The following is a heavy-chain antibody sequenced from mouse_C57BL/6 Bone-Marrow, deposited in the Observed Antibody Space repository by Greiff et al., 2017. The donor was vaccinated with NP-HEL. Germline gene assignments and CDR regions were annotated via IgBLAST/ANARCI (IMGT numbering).Heavy chain of an antibody. V-gene: IGHV14-4*01. CDR1: GFNIKDDY. CDR2: IDPENGDT. CDR3: TLGLYFDY. J-gene: IGHJ2*01. Sequence: DVQLVESGAELVRPGASVKLSCTASGFNIKDDYMHWVKQRPEQGLEWIGWIDPENGDTEYASKFQGKATITADTSSNTAYLQLSSLTSEDTAVYYCTLGLYFDYWGQGTTLTVSS. D-gene: IGHD3-3*01.